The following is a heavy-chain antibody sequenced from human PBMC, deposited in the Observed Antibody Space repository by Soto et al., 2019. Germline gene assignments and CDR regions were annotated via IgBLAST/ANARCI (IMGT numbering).Heavy chain of an antibody. CDR3: AVAVAGPTAIGY. Sequence: EVQLVESGGGLVQPGGSLRLSCAASGFTFSSYWMHWVRQAPGKGLVWVSRINRDVSSTSYADSVKGRFTISRDNAKDTLYLQMNSLRAEDTAVYYCAVAVAGPTAIGYWGQGTLVTVSS. CDR1: GFTFSSYW. D-gene: IGHD6-19*01. CDR2: INRDVSST. V-gene: IGHV3-74*01. J-gene: IGHJ4*02.